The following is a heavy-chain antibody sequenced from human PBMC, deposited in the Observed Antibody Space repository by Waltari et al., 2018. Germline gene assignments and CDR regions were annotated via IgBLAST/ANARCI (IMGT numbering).Heavy chain of an antibody. CDR2: MSPSSGSR. Sequence: QVQLVQSGAEVKKPGASVKVSCKASGYRFTDFDFNWVRQAPGQGLEWLEWMSPSSGSRGYAQKLQGRVTMTTNTSISTANMELSSLRAEDTAVYDCTGVSAAFYILFYWGQGTLVTVSS. D-gene: IGHD3-3*02. CDR1: GYRFTDFD. V-gene: IGHV1-8*02. J-gene: IGHJ4*02. CDR3: TGVSAAFYILFY.